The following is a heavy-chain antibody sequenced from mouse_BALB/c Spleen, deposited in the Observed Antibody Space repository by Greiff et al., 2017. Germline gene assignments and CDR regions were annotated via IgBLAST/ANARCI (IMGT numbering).Heavy chain of an antibody. CDR1: GFTFSDYY. CDR3: ARGDGNYGRVIDY. CDR2: ISDGGSYT. D-gene: IGHD2-1*01. J-gene: IGHJ2*01. V-gene: IGHV5-4*02. Sequence: EVKLVESGGGLVKPGGSLKLSCAASGFTFSDYYMYWVRQTPEKRLEWVATISDGGSYTYYPDSVKGRFTISRDNAKNNLYLQMSSLKSEDTAMYYCARGDGNYGRVIDYWGQGTTLTVSS.